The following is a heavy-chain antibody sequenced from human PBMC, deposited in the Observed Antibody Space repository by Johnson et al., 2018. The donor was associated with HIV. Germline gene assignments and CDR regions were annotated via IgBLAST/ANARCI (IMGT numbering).Heavy chain of an antibody. CDR2: ISSSGSTI. Sequence: QMLLVESGGGLVKPGGSLRLSCAASGFTFSDYYMSWIRQAPGKGLECVSYISSSGSTIYYADSVKGRFTISRDNAKNSLYLQMNSLRAEDTAVYYCARGRGYIAPKLSGGAAFDIWGQGTMVTVSS. V-gene: IGHV3-11*01. D-gene: IGHD5-18*01. CDR1: GFTFSDYY. CDR3: ARGRGYIAPKLSGGAAFDI. J-gene: IGHJ3*02.